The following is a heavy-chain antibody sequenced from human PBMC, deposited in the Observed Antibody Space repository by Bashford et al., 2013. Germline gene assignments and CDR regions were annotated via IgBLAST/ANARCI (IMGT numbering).Heavy chain of an antibody. CDR2: ISAYNGNT. CDR1: GYTFTSYG. D-gene: IGHD1-7*01. V-gene: IGHV1-18*01. CDR3: ARGNPLELRLGYYYYYMDV. Sequence: ASVKVSCKASGYTFTSYGISWVRQAPGQGLEWMGWISAYNGNTNYAQKLQGRVTMTTDTSTSTAYMELSSLRSEDTAVYYCARGNPLELRLGYYYYYMDVWGKGTTVTVSS. J-gene: IGHJ6*03.